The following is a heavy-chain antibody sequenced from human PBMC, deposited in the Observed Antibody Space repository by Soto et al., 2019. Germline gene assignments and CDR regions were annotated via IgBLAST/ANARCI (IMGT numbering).Heavy chain of an antibody. V-gene: IGHV4-38-2*01. CDR3: ARSSSSSKGRLFDY. CDR2: IYHSGTT. D-gene: IGHD6-6*01. CDR1: SFSISSGYY. Sequence: PSETLSLTCAVSSFSISSGYYWCWVRQPPGKGLEWIGSIYHSGTTNYSPSLKSRVTISIDTYKNQFSLTLRSVTAADAAVYYCARSSSSSKGRLFDYWGQGTLVTVSS. J-gene: IGHJ4*02.